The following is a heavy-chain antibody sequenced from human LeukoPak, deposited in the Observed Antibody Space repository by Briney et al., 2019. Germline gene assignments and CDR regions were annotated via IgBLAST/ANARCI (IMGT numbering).Heavy chain of an antibody. V-gene: IGHV3-30*03. CDR1: GFTFSSYG. Sequence: AGGSLRLSCAASGFTFSSYGMHWVRQAPGKGLEWVAVISYDGSKKYYPESVRGRFTISRDNSKNTLYLQMNSLRADDTAVYYCARSPTAINGYFDPWGQGTLVTVSS. CDR3: ARSPTAINGYFDP. CDR2: ISYDGSKK. D-gene: IGHD2-2*01. J-gene: IGHJ5*02.